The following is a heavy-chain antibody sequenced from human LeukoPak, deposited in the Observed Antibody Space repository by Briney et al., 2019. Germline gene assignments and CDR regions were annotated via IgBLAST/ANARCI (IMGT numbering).Heavy chain of an antibody. CDR1: GFTFSSYA. J-gene: IGHJ5*02. CDR2: TSGSGGST. D-gene: IGHD5-12*01. V-gene: IGHV3-23*01. Sequence: GGSPRLSCAASGFTFSSYAMSWVRQAPGKGLEWVSATSGSGGSTYYADSVKVRFTISRDNSKNTLYLQMNSLRAEDTAVYYCAKRGYSGYDPWFDPWGQGTLVTVSS. CDR3: AKRGYSGYDPWFDP.